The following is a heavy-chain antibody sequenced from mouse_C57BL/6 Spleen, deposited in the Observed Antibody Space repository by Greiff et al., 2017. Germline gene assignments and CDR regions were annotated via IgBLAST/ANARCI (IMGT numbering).Heavy chain of an antibody. CDR3: APLDYYGSSSFDY. CDR1: GYTFTSYW. J-gene: IGHJ2*01. D-gene: IGHD1-1*01. V-gene: IGHV1-74*01. CDR2: IHPSDRDT. Sequence: QVQLQQPGAELVKPGASVKVSCKASGYTFTSYWMHWVKQRPGQGLEWIGRIHPSDRDTNYNQKFKGKATLTVDKSSSTAYMQLSSLTSEDSAVYYCAPLDYYGSSSFDYWGQGTTLTVSS.